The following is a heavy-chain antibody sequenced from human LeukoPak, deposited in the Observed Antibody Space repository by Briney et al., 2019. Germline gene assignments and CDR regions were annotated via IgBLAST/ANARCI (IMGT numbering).Heavy chain of an antibody. CDR1: GGSISSGGYY. Sequence: SETLSLTCTVSGGSISSGGYYWSWIRQHPGKGLEWIGYIYYSGSTYYNPSLTSRVTISVDTSKNQFSLKLSSVTAADTAVYYCARERGSYFDYWGQGTLVTVSS. CDR3: ARERGSYFDY. V-gene: IGHV4-31*03. CDR2: IYYSGST. D-gene: IGHD3-10*01. J-gene: IGHJ4*02.